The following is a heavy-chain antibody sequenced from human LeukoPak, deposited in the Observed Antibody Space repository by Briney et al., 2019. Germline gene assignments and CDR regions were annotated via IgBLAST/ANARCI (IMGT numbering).Heavy chain of an antibody. J-gene: IGHJ4*02. CDR2: FAPYNNNA. V-gene: IGHV1-18*01. CDR3: TRDPRHKYGNFDN. CDR1: VYNFATYG. Sequence: ASVKVSCTASVYNFATYGISWVRQAPGQGLEWMGWFAPYNNNANSAQKFQGRLTMTTDTSTSTASMELRSLRSDDTAVYYCTRDPRHKYGNFDNWGQGTLVTVSS. D-gene: IGHD6-6*01.